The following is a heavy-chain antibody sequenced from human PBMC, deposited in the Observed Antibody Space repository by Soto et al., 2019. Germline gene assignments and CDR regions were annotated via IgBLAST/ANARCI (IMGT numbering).Heavy chain of an antibody. D-gene: IGHD2-8*01. CDR3: ARYNSYAIDY. J-gene: IGHJ4*02. V-gene: IGHV4-59*01. Sequence: PSETLSLTCTVSGTSISSYYWSWIRQPPGKGLEWIANIHYSGSTNYNPSLASRVTLSVDTSKNQFSLKMTSVTAADRAMYFCARYNSYAIDYWGRGALVTVSS. CDR1: GTSISSYY. CDR2: IHYSGST.